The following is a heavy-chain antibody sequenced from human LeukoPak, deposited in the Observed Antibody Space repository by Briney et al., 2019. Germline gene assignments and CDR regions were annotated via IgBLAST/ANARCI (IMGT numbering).Heavy chain of an antibody. CDR3: ARDAVGAKCFEI. D-gene: IGHD1-26*01. CDR2: GSTLNDNR. CDR1: GYIFTDYG. Sequence: ASVKVSCKASGYIFTDYGINWVRQAPGQGLEWMGWGSTLNDNRYYGQRFQGRVTMTTDPSTTTVYMELSSLRSDDTAVYYCARDAVGAKCFEIWGQGTMVTVSS. V-gene: IGHV1-18*01. J-gene: IGHJ3*02.